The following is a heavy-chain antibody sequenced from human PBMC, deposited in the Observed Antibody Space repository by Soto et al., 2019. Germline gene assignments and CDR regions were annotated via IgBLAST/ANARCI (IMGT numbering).Heavy chain of an antibody. CDR1: GFTFSSYS. V-gene: IGHV3-21*01. Sequence: GGSLRLSCAASGFTFSSYSMNWVRQAPGKGLEWVSSISSSSSYIYYADSVKGRFTISRDNAKNSLYLQMNSLRAEDTAVYYCAREGNSWIQLWSILSWGQGTLVTVSS. J-gene: IGHJ5*02. D-gene: IGHD5-18*01. CDR2: ISSSSSYI. CDR3: AREGNSWIQLWSILS.